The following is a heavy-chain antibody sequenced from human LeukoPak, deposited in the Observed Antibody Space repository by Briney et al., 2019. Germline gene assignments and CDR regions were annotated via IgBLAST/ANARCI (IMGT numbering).Heavy chain of an antibody. CDR2: IYYSGST. CDR1: GGSISSGGYY. Sequence: PSETLSLTCTVSGGSISSGGYYWSWIRQHPGKGLEWIGYIYYSGSTYYNPSLKSRVTISVDTSKNQFSLKLSSVTAADTAVYXXXXXXXYDSSGYFDAFDIWGQGTMVTVSS. CDR3: XXXXXYDSSGYFDAFDI. J-gene: IGHJ3*02. D-gene: IGHD3-22*01. V-gene: IGHV4-31*03.